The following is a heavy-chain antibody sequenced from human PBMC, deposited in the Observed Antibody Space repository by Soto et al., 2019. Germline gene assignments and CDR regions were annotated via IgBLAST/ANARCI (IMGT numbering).Heavy chain of an antibody. Sequence: QVQLVQSGAEVKKPGSPVKVSCKASGGTFSRYGISWVRQAPGQGLEWMGGIIPIFGTANYAQKFQGRVTNTADKSTSTAYMELSSLRSEDTAVYYCARARNDNYYCGMDVGGQGTRVTVSS. CDR2: IIPIFGTA. D-gene: IGHD3-22*01. CDR3: ARARNDNYYCGMDV. V-gene: IGHV1-69*14. J-gene: IGHJ6*02. CDR1: GGTFSRYG.